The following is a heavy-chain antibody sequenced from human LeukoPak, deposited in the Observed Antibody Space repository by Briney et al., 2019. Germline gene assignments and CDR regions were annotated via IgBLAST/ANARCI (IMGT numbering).Heavy chain of an antibody. CDR2: IKQDGSEK. J-gene: IGHJ4*02. V-gene: IGHV3-7*03. D-gene: IGHD3-22*01. Sequence: GGSLRLSCAASGFTFSSYWMSWVRQAPGKGQEWVADIKQDGSEKYYVDSVKGRFTISRDNAKNSLYLQMNSLRAEDTAIYYCAKLRDFFDSSGQFDYWGQGTLVTVSS. CDR1: GFTFSSYW. CDR3: AKLRDFFDSSGQFDY.